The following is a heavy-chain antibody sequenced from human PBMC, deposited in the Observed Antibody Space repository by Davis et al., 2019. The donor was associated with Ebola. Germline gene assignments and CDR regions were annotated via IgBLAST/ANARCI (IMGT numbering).Heavy chain of an antibody. Sequence: SETLSLTCSVSGGSISNYYWSWIRQPPGKGLEWIGYISYSGSTNYNPSLKSRVTISLDTSKNQFSLKLSSVTAADTAVYYCARMGLSSGYYFFDYWGQGTLVTVSS. J-gene: IGHJ4*02. D-gene: IGHD3-22*01. V-gene: IGHV4-59*01. CDR2: ISYSGST. CDR3: ARMGLSSGYYFFDY. CDR1: GGSISNYY.